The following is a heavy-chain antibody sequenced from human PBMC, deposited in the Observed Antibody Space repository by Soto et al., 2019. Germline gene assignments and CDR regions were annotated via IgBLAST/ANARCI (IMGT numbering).Heavy chain of an antibody. CDR3: ARERGGSWPYNAFWSGYYSDYYYGKDV. CDR2: IYYSGST. CDR1: GGSISSGGYY. Sequence: PSETLSLTCTVSGGSISSGGYYWSWIRQHPGKGLEWIGYIYYSGSTYYNPSLKSRVTISVDTSKNQFSLKLSSVTAADTAVYFRARERGGSWPYNAFWSGYYSDYYYGKDVWDQGTTVAAS. V-gene: IGHV4-31*03. D-gene: IGHD3-3*01. J-gene: IGHJ6*02.